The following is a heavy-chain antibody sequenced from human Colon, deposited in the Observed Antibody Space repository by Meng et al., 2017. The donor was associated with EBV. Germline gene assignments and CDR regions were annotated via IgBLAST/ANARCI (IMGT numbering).Heavy chain of an antibody. CDR3: ARNRPRGVATGANWFDP. J-gene: IGHJ5*02. V-gene: IGHV1-18*01. Sequence: VHSGSDVKKPWASWTESCKATGYTFTSYAMNWGRQAPGQGLEWMGWISAYNGNTNYAQKLQGRVTMTTDTSTSTAYMELRSLRSDDTAVYYCARNRPRGVATGANWFDPWGQGTLVTVSS. CDR1: GYTFTSYA. D-gene: IGHD5-12*01. CDR2: ISAYNGNT.